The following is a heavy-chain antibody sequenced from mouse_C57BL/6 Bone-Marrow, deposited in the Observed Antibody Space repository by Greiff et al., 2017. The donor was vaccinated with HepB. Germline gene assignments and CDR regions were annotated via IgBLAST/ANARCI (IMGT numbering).Heavy chain of an antibody. CDR2: IDPSDSYT. J-gene: IGHJ4*01. D-gene: IGHD1-1*01. CDR1: GYTFTSYW. CDR3: ARDYYGSTFYAMDY. V-gene: IGHV1-50*01. Sequence: VQLQQPGAELVKPGASVKLSCKASGYTFTSYWMQWVKQRPGQGLEWIGEIDPSDSYTNYNPKFKGKATLTVDTSSSTAYMQLSSQTSEDSAVYYCARDYYGSTFYAMDYWGQGTSVTVSS.